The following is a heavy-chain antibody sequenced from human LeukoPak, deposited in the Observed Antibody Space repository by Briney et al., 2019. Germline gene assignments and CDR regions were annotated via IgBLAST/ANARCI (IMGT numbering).Heavy chain of an antibody. D-gene: IGHD7-27*01. V-gene: IGHV3-23*01. CDR2: ISGGGGST. J-gene: IGHJ4*02. CDR1: GFTVSRNY. Sequence: GGSLRLSCAASGFTVSRNYMNWVRQAPGKGLEWVSTISGGGGSTYYADSVKGRFTISRDNSKNTLYLQVNSLRAEDTAVYYCAKDGGLWVSAHWGDSWGRGTLVTVSS. CDR3: AKDGGLWVSAHWGDS.